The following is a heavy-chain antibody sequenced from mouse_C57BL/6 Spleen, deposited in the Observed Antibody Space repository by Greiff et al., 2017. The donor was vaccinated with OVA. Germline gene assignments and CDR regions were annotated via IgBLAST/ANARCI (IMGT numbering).Heavy chain of an antibody. D-gene: IGHD2-4*01. Sequence: VQLQQSGPELVKPGASVKISCKASGYTFTDYYMNWVKQSHGKSLEWIGDINPNNGGTSYNQKFKGKATLTVDKSSSTAYMELRSLTSEDSAVYYCARSGGSYDYDAFAYWGQGTLVTVSA. CDR2: INPNNGGT. CDR1: GYTFTDYY. J-gene: IGHJ3*01. CDR3: ARSGGSYDYDAFAY. V-gene: IGHV1-26*01.